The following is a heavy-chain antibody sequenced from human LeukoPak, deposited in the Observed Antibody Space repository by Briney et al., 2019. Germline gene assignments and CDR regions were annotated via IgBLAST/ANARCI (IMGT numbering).Heavy chain of an antibody. V-gene: IGHV3-23*01. CDR3: ARERFHGSGAPKFDY. CDR2: ISGSGGST. J-gene: IGHJ4*02. CDR1: GFTFSSYG. Sequence: PGGSLRLSCAASGFTFSSYGMSWVRQAPGKGLEWVSAISGSGGSTYYADSVKGRFTISRDNAKNSLYLQMNSLRAEDTAVYYCARERFHGSGAPKFDYWGQGTLVTVSS. D-gene: IGHD3-10*01.